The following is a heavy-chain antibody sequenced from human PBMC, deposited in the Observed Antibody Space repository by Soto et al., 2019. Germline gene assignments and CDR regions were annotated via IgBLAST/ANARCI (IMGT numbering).Heavy chain of an antibody. CDR3: ARHKQGWLQRNFDY. CDR2: IIPIFSTA. D-gene: IGHD5-18*01. CDR1: GGTFSSYA. V-gene: IGHV1-69*06. J-gene: IGHJ4*01. Sequence: QVQLVQSGAEVKKPGSSVKVSCKASGGTFSSYAISWVRQAPGQGLEWMGGIIPIFSTANYAQKLQGRVTITADKATSTDNMELSSLRSEDTAVYYCARHKQGWLQRNFDYWGHGTLVTVSS.